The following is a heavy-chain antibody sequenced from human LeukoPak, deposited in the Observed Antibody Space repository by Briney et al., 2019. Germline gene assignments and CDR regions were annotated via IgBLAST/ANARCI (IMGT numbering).Heavy chain of an antibody. CDR1: GDGVSSNSAA. D-gene: IGHD2-15*01. Sequence: SQTLSLTCAISGDGVSSNSAAWNWIRQSPSRGLEWLGRTYYRSKWYNDYAVSVKSRITINPDTSKNQFSLQLNSVTPEDTAVYYCARDNGLGYCSGGSCYPTYYFDYWGQGTLVTVSS. CDR2: TYYRSKWYN. V-gene: IGHV6-1*01. CDR3: ARDNGLGYCSGGSCYPTYYFDY. J-gene: IGHJ4*02.